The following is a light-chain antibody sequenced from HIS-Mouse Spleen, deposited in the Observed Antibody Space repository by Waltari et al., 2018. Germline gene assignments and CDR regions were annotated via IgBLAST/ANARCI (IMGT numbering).Light chain of an antibody. V-gene: IGLV1-44*01. Sequence: QSVLTQPPSASGTPGQRVTISCSGSSSNLGSNTLTWYQQLPGTAPKLRIYSNNQRPSGVPDRFSGSKSGTSASLAISGLQSEDEADYYCAAWDDSLNGWVFGGGTKLTVL. CDR2: SNN. CDR3: AAWDDSLNGWV. J-gene: IGLJ3*02. CDR1: SSNLGSNT.